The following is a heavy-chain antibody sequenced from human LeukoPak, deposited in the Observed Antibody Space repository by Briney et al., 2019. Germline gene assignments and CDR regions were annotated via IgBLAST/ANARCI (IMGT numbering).Heavy chain of an antibody. CDR2: IYYSGST. V-gene: IGHV4-59*01. Sequence: SETLPLTCTVSGGSISSYYWSWIRQPPGKGLEWIGYIYYSGSTNYNPSLKSRVTISVDTSKNQFSLKLSSVTAADTAVYYCARAAWGLYGMDVWGQGTTVTVSS. CDR1: GGSISSYY. CDR3: ARAAWGLYGMDV. D-gene: IGHD3-16*01. J-gene: IGHJ6*02.